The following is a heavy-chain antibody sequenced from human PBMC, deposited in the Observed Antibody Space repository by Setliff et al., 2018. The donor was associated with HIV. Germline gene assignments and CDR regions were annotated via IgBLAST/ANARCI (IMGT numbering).Heavy chain of an antibody. CDR3: AKMHTAMDPDTFDI. CDR2: ISGSGDST. V-gene: IGHV3-23*01. D-gene: IGHD5-18*01. CDR1: GFTFISYG. J-gene: IGHJ3*02. Sequence: PGGSLRLSCAVSGFTFISYGMYWVRQAPGKGLEWVSVISGSGDSTFYADSLRGRFTISRDNSKNTMFLQMNSLRVEDTAIYYCAKMHTAMDPDTFDIWGQGTMVTVSS.